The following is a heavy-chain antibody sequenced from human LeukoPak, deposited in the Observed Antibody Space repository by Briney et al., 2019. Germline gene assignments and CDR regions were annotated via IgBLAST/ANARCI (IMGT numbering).Heavy chain of an antibody. V-gene: IGHV3-23*01. Sequence: GGSLRLSCAASGFTFSSYAMSWVRQAPGKGLEWVSAICGSGGSTYYADSVKGRFTISRDNSKNTLYLQMNSLRAEDTAVYYCAKGVRGVIYYYYGMDVWGKGTTVTVSS. CDR2: ICGSGGST. CDR3: AKGVRGVIYYYYGMDV. D-gene: IGHD3-10*01. CDR1: GFTFSSYA. J-gene: IGHJ6*04.